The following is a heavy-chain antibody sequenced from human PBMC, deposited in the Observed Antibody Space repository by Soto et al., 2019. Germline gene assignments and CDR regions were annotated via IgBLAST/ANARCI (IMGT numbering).Heavy chain of an antibody. Sequence: RASVKVSCKASGGTFSSYAISWVRQAPGQGLEWMGGIIPIFGTANYAQKFQGRVTITADESTSTAYMELSSLRSEDTAVYYCASGSGYSGYEKPYGMDVWGQGTTVTVSS. V-gene: IGHV1-69*13. CDR1: GGTFSSYA. D-gene: IGHD5-12*01. J-gene: IGHJ6*02. CDR2: IIPIFGTA. CDR3: ASGSGYSGYEKPYGMDV.